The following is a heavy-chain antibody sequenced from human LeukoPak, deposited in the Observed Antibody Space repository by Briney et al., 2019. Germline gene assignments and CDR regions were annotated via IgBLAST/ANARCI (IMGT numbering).Heavy chain of an antibody. CDR1: GGSMSSYY. V-gene: IGHV4-59*08. J-gene: IGHJ5*02. Sequence: SETLSLTCTVSGGSMSSYYWSWIRQPPGKGLEWIGYIYYSGSTNYNPSLKSRVTISVDTSKNQFSLKLSSVTAADTAVYYCARQPVTKVLWTFGWFDPWGQGTLVTVSS. CDR3: ARQPVTKVLWTFGWFDP. CDR2: IYYSGST. D-gene: IGHD4-17*01.